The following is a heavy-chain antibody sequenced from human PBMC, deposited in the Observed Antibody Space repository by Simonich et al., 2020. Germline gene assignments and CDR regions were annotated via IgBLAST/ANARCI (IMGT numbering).Heavy chain of an antibody. CDR2: ISGSGGST. CDR1: GFTFSRYA. CDR3: AKDLGERITMIVVVIDAFDI. Sequence: GGGLVQPGGSLRLSCAASGFTFSRYAMSWVRQAPGKGLEWVRAISGSGGSTYYADSVKGRFTISGDNSKNTLYLKMNSRRAEETDVYYCAKDLGERITMIVVVIDAFDIWGQGTMVTVSS. D-gene: IGHD3-22*01. J-gene: IGHJ3*02. V-gene: IGHV3-23*01.